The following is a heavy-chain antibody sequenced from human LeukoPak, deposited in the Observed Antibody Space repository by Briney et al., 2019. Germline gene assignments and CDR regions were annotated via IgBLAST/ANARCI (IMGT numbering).Heavy chain of an antibody. V-gene: IGHV4-38-2*02. Sequence: SETLSLTCTVSGNSISSGYYWGWIRQPPGKGLEWIGIIYHTGTTYYNSSLRSRVTISVDTSKNQFSLKLNFVTAADTAVYYCARKGRGPYGSVNGYFDYWGQGTLVTVSS. CDR1: GNSISSGYY. J-gene: IGHJ4*02. CDR3: ARKGRGPYGSVNGYFDY. CDR2: IYHTGTT. D-gene: IGHD3-10*01.